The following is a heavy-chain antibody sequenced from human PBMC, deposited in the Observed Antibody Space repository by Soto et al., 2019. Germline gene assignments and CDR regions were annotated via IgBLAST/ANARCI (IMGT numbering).Heavy chain of an antibody. J-gene: IGHJ4*02. CDR1: GFTFSSYA. CDR2: ISGSGGST. Sequence: PGGSLRLSCAASGFTFSSYAMSWVRQAPGKGLECVSAISGSGGSTYYADSVKGRFTISRDNSKNTLYLQMNSLRAEDTAVYYCAKDGCSSTSCYDYWGQGTLVTVYS. D-gene: IGHD2-2*01. CDR3: AKDGCSSTSCYDY. V-gene: IGHV3-23*01.